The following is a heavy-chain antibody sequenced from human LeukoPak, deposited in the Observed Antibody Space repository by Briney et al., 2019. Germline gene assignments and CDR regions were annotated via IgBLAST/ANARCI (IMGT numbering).Heavy chain of an antibody. J-gene: IGHJ4*02. CDR1: GFTFNTYG. CDR3: VYCSGGNCYYTVRGWTY. V-gene: IGHV3-30*03. Sequence: GGSLRLSCVASGFTFNTYGMHWVRQSPGKGLEWVAVTSYDEVTKHYIDSVKGRFTISRDNSKNTVYLEMNSLRLEDTAVYYCVYCSGGNCYYTVRGWTYWGQGTLVTVSS. CDR2: TSYDEVTK. D-gene: IGHD2-15*01.